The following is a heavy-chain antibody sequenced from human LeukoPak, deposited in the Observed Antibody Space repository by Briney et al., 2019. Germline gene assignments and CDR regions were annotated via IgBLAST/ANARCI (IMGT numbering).Heavy chain of an antibody. CDR3: AREPYGSGDGYFDY. CDR1: GFTFIDHG. V-gene: IGHV3-33*01. Sequence: GGSLRLSCAASGFTFIDHGMHGVRQAPGKGREWVAIIWYNGSKKYSADSVKGRCTISRDNSKNTLSLQMSSLRAEDTAVYYCAREPYGSGDGYFDYWGQGTLVTVSS. D-gene: IGHD3-10*01. J-gene: IGHJ4*02. CDR2: IWYNGSKK.